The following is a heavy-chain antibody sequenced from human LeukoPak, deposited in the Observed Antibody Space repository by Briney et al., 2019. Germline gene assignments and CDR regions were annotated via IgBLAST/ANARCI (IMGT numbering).Heavy chain of an antibody. CDR3: ARSPIYSGYDWFPYYYYGMDV. CDR2: IIPIFGTA. Sequence: SVKVSCKASGGTFSSYAISWVRQAPGQGLEWMGGIIPIFGTANYAQKFQGRVTITADESASTAYMELSSLRSEDTAVYYCARSPIYSGYDWFPYYYYGMDVWGKGTTVTVSS. V-gene: IGHV1-69*13. J-gene: IGHJ6*04. CDR1: GGTFSSYA. D-gene: IGHD5-12*01.